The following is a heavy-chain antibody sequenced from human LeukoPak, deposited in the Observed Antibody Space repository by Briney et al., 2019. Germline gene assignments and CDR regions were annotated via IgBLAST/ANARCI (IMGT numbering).Heavy chain of an antibody. V-gene: IGHV3-7*01. D-gene: IGHD3-3*01. Sequence: GGSLRLSCAASGFTFSSYWMSWVRQAPGKGLEWVANIKQDGNEKYYVASVKGRFTISRDNAKNSLYLQMNSLRAEDTAVYYCARERTTIFGVVIHYYYYYYMDVWGKGTTVTVSS. CDR1: GFTFSSYW. CDR3: ARERTTIFGVVIHYYYYYYMDV. CDR2: IKQDGNEK. J-gene: IGHJ6*03.